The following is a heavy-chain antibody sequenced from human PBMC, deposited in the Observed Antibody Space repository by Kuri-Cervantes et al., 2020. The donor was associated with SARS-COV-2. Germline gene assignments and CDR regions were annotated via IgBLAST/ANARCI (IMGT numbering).Heavy chain of an antibody. CDR2: IYYGGST. CDR3: ARGVGGGETFDF. J-gene: IGHJ4*02. CDR1: GGSISSYY. V-gene: IGHV4-59*12. D-gene: IGHD3-16*01. Sequence: SETLSLTCTVSGGSISSYYWSWIRQPPGKGLEWIGYIYYGGSTNYNPSLKSRVTISVDTSKNQFSLKLRSVTAADTAMYYCARGVGGGETFDFWGQGTLVTVSS.